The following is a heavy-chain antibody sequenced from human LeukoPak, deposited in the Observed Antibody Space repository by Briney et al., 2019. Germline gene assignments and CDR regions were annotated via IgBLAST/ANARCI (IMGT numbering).Heavy chain of an antibody. CDR1: GYTFTSYG. CDR3: ARDAIWVWQQLAREDSSWFDP. CDR2: ISAYNGNT. J-gene: IGHJ5*02. V-gene: IGHV1-18*01. Sequence: GASVKVSCKASGYTFTSYGISWVRQAPGQGLEWMGWISAYNGNTNYAQKLQGRVTMTTDTSTSTAYMELRSLRSDDTAVYYCARDAIWVWQQLAREDSSWFDPWGQGTLVTVSS. D-gene: IGHD6-13*01.